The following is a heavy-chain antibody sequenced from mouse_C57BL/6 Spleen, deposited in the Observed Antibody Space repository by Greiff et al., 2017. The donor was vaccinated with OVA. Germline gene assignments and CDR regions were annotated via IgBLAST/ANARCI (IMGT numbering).Heavy chain of an antibody. D-gene: IGHD2-4*01. CDR1: GYTFTDYE. CDR2: IDPETGGT. CDR3: TRCRYDYEFAY. J-gene: IGHJ3*01. V-gene: IGHV1-15*01. Sequence: VQVVESGAELVRPGASVTLSCKASGYTFTDYEMHWVKQTPVHGLEWIGAIDPETGGTAYNQKFKGKAILTADKSSSTAYMELRSLTSEDSAVYYCTRCRYDYEFAYWGQGTLVTVSA.